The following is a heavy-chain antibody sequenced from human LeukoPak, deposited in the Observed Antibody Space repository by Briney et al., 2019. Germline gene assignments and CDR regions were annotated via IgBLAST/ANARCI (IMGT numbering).Heavy chain of an antibody. CDR3: ARSAAREAFDI. CDR2: INPNSGDT. J-gene: IGHJ3*02. V-gene: IGHV1-2*02. CDR1: GYTFTGYY. D-gene: IGHD6-6*01. Sequence: ASVKVSCKASGYTFTGYYMHWVRQAPGQGLEWMGWINPNSGDTNYAQSFQGRVTMTRDTSISTAYMELSRLRSDDTAVYYCARSAAREAFDIWGQGTMVTVSS.